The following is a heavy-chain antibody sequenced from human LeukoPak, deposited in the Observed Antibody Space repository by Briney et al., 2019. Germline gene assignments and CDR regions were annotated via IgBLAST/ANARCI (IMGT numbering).Heavy chain of an antibody. D-gene: IGHD2-2*01. CDR1: GFTFSSYW. CDR3: ARPYCSSTSCPTFDD. Sequence: GGSLRLSCAASGFTFSSYWMSWVRQAPGKGLEWVANIKQDGSEKYYVDSVKGRFTISRDNAKNSLYLQMNSLRAEDTAVYYCARPYCSSTSCPTFDDWGQGTLVTVSS. J-gene: IGHJ4*02. V-gene: IGHV3-7*01. CDR2: IKQDGSEK.